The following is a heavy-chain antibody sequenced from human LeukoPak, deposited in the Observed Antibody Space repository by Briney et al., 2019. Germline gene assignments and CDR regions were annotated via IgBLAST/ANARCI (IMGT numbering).Heavy chain of an antibody. J-gene: IGHJ4*02. V-gene: IGHV3-23*01. CDR2: ISGSGGNT. CDR3: AKGVLPTGFDY. Sequence: GGSLRLSCAASRFTFSSYSMNWARQAPGKGLEWVSAISGSGGNTYYADSVKGRFTISRDNSKNTLYLQMNSLRAEDTAIYYCAKGVLPTGFDYWGQGTLVTVSS. CDR1: RFTFSSYS. D-gene: IGHD3-10*01.